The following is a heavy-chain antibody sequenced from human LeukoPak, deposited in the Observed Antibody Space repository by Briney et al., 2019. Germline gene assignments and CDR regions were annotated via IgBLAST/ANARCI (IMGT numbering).Heavy chain of an antibody. CDR3: ARGSVWFGELSDAFDI. V-gene: IGHV3-23*01. J-gene: IGHJ3*02. D-gene: IGHD3-10*01. CDR1: GFTFSSYG. CDR2: ISGSGGST. Sequence: GGSLRLSCAASGFTFSSYGMSWVRQAPGKGLEWVSAISGSGGSTYYADSVKGRFTISRDNSKNTLYLQMNSLRAEDTAVYYCARGSVWFGELSDAFDIWGQGTMVTVSS.